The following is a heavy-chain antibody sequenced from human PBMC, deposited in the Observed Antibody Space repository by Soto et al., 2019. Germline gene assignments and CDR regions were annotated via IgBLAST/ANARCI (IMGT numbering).Heavy chain of an antibody. CDR3: ARGVKYGAYSRWFDP. V-gene: IGHV1-8*01. J-gene: IGHJ5*02. D-gene: IGHD4-17*01. CDR2: MSPNSGNT. Sequence: ASVKVSCKASGYTFTSYDINWVRQATGQGLEYLGWMSPNSGNTGYVQKFQGRVTITWDTSITTAYMELSSLRSEDTAVYFCARGVKYGAYSRWFDPWGQGTLVTVSS. CDR1: GYTFTSYD.